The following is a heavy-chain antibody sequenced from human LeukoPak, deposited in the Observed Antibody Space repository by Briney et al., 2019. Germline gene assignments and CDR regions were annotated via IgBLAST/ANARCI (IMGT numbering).Heavy chain of an antibody. Sequence: SETLSLTCTVSGGSISTYYWSWIRQPPGKGLEFIGYLYYRGSSNYNPSLKSRVTISVDPSKNQFSLKLSSVTAADTAVYYCARYGSGSYSDDHFQHWGQGTLVTVSS. J-gene: IGHJ1*01. CDR2: LYYRGSS. D-gene: IGHD3-10*01. V-gene: IGHV4-59*08. CDR3: ARYGSGSYSDDHFQH. CDR1: GGSISTYY.